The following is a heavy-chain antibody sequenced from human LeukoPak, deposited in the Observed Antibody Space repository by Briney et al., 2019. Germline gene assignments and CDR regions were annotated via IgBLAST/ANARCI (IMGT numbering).Heavy chain of an antibody. Sequence: GGSLRLSCVVSGFNFSNYWMSWFRRAPGKGLEWVANIDQEGGEQNYVDSVKGRFSISRDNAKTSVYLQMNSLKVEGTAFYYCARSKAGGYWGQGTLVTVSS. J-gene: IGHJ4*02. V-gene: IGHV3-7*01. CDR3: ARSKAGGY. CDR1: GFNFSNYW. CDR2: IDQEGGEQ. D-gene: IGHD3-10*01.